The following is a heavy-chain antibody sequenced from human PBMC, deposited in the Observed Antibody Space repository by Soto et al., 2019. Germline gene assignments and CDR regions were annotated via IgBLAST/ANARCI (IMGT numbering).Heavy chain of an antibody. CDR3: ARNSYSSGWYPKYYFDY. J-gene: IGHJ4*02. V-gene: IGHV3-7*03. D-gene: IGHD6-19*01. CDR1: GFIFSSYW. CDR2: IKEDGSEK. Sequence: PGGSLRLSCAASGFIFSSYWMSWVRQAPGKGLEWVANIKEDGSEKYYVDSVKGRFTISRDNAKNSLYLQINSLRAEDTAVYYCARNSYSSGWYPKYYFDYWGQGTLVTV.